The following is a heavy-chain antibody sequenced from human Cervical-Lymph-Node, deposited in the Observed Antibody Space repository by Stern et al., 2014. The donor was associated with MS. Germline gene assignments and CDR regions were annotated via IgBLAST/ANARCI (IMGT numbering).Heavy chain of an antibody. V-gene: IGHV3-11*01. CDR1: GFSFSDHY. J-gene: IGHJ4*02. CDR2: ISGTGGST. CDR3: ARGSGAFDN. Sequence: QVQLVESGGGLVKPGGSLRLSCVASGFSFSDHYMSWIRQTPGKGLELISYISGTGGSTHYADSVKGRFTISRDNANNSVYLQMTSLRVEDTAIYYCARGSGAFDNWGLGILVTVSS.